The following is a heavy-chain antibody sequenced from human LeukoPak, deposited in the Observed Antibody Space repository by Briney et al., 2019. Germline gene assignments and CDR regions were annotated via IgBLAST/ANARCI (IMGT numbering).Heavy chain of an antibody. V-gene: IGHV4-31*11. Sequence: PSETLSLTCAVSGGSISSGGYSWNWIRRPPGKGLEWIGYIYYSGSTYYNPSLKSRVTISVDTSKNQFSLKLSSVTAADTAVYYCARETYYYDSSGYSHYYYFDYWGQGTLVTVSS. D-gene: IGHD3-22*01. J-gene: IGHJ4*02. CDR1: GGSISSGGYS. CDR2: IYYSGST. CDR3: ARETYYYDSSGYSHYYYFDY.